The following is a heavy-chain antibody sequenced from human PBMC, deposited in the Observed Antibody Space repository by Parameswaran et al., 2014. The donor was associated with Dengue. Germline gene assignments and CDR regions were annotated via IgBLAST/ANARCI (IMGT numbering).Heavy chain of an antibody. D-gene: IGHD2-2*01. CDR2: ISSSGSTI. J-gene: IGHJ4*01. V-gene: IGHV3-11*01. CDR3: ARGYCSSTSCYPFDY. Sequence: WIRQPQEGLEWVSYISSSGSTIYYADSVKGRFTISRDNAKNSLYLQMNSLRAEDTAVYYCARGYCSSTSCYPFDYWVRNLVTVSS.